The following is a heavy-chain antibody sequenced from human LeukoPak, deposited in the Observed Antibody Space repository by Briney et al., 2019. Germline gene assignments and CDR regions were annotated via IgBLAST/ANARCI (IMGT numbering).Heavy chain of an antibody. CDR2: ISSSGSTI. V-gene: IGHV3-48*01. Sequence: GGSLRLSCAASGFTFSSYGMHWVRQAPGKGLEWVSYISSSGSTIYYADSVKGRFTISRDNSKNTLYLQMNSLRAEDTAVYYCARVRPFVDYWGQGTLVTVSS. D-gene: IGHD2/OR15-2a*01. J-gene: IGHJ4*02. CDR3: ARVRPFVDY. CDR1: GFTFSSYG.